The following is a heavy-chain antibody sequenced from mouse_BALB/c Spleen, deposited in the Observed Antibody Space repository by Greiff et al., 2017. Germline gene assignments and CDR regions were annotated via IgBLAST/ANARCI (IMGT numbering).Heavy chain of an antibody. CDR1: GFSLTSYG. D-gene: IGHD2-10*02. CDR3: ATKEYGNYAMDY. CDR2: IWSGGST. Sequence: QVQLKESGPGLVQPSQSLSITCTVSGFSLTSYGLHWVRQSPGKGLEWLGVIWSGGSTDYNAAFISRLSISKDNSKSQVFFKMNSLQANDTAIYYCATKEYGNYAMDYWGQGTSVTVSS. V-gene: IGHV2-2*02. J-gene: IGHJ4*01.